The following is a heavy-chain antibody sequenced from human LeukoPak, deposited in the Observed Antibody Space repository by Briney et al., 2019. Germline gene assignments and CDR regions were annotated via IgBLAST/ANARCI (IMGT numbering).Heavy chain of an antibody. CDR1: GFTFSSYA. V-gene: IGHV3-23*01. CDR2: ISGSGSST. J-gene: IGHJ4*02. Sequence: TGGSLRLSCAASGFTFSSYAMSWVRQAPGKGLEWVLAISGSGSSTYYADSVKGRFTISRDNSKNTLYLQMNSLRAEDTALYYCAKEVGYDSSGYDDFWGQGTLVTVSS. D-gene: IGHD3-22*01. CDR3: AKEVGYDSSGYDDF.